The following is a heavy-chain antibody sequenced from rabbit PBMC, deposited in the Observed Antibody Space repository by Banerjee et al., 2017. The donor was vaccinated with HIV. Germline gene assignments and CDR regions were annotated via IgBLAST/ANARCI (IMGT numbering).Heavy chain of an antibody. CDR1: GFSLSSYD. D-gene: IGHD1-1*01. V-gene: IGHV1S45*01. J-gene: IGHJ4*01. CDR2: IYTGSSGSI. Sequence: QEQLEESGGDLVKPEGSLTLTCTASGFSLSSYDMCWVRQAPGKGLEWIGCIYTGSSGSIYYASWAKGRFTISKTSSTTVTLQMTSLTAADTATYFCARWLYGSSSGCNLWGQGPWSPS. CDR3: ARWLYGSSSGCNL.